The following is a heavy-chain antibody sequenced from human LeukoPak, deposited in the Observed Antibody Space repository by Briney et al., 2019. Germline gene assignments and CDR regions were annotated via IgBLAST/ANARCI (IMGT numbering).Heavy chain of an antibody. CDR1: GFNFHNLA. D-gene: IGHD5-24*01. J-gene: IGHJ4*02. CDR3: ARPSPPGDGYNPCDY. CDR2: ISNDERNK. V-gene: IGHV3-30*04. Sequence: PGGSLRLSCEASGFNFHNLAMHWVRQAPGKGLEWVAVISNDERNKYYTNSVKGRFTISRDNSKSTVYLQMNSLRPEDTAVYYCARPSPPGDGYNPCDYWGPGAPVIVSS.